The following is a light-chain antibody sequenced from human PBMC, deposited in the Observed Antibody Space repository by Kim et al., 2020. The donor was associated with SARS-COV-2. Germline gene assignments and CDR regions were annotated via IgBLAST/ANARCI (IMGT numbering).Light chain of an antibody. J-gene: IGLJ2*01. CDR1: SIGSRL. CDR3: QVWDGVTDHVV. CDR2: DSS. V-gene: IGLV3-21*02. Sequence: SYELTQPPSVSVAPGETARITCGETSIGSRLVHWYQQTPGQAPVLVVYDSSDRPSGIPERFSGSNSGNTATLTISGVEAGDEADYYCQVWDGVTDHVVFG.